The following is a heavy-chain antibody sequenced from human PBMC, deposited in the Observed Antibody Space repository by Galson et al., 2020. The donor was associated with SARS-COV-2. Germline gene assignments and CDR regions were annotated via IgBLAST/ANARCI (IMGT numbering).Heavy chain of an antibody. CDR1: GFTFSSYA. CDR2: ISGSGGST. Sequence: GESLKISCAASGFTFSSYAMSWVRQAPGKGLEWVSAISGSGGSTYYADSVKGRFTISRDNSKNTLYVQMNSLRAEDTAVYYCAKGRLNDYGDYTYYFDYWGQGTLVTVSS. CDR3: AKGRLNDYGDYTYYFDY. J-gene: IGHJ4*02. D-gene: IGHD4-17*01. V-gene: IGHV3-23*01.